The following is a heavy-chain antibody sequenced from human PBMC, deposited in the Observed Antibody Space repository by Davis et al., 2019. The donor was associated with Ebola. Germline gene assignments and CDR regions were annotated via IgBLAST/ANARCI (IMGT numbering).Heavy chain of an antibody. D-gene: IGHD1-26*01. J-gene: IGHJ4*02. CDR2: VNNDEKER. V-gene: IGHV3-7*03. Sequence: PGGSLRLSCAPSGFTFRNYWMSWVRQAPGKGMEWVANVNNDEKERYYVDSVTDRFTISRDNVKNLLYLQMDNLRVDDTGVYYCARSGDPGAVDYWGQGSLVTVSS. CDR1: GFTFRNYW. CDR3: ARSGDPGAVDY.